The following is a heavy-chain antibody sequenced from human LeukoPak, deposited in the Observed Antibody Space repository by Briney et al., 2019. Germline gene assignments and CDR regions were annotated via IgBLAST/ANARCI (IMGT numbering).Heavy chain of an antibody. D-gene: IGHD5-12*01. Sequence: GASVKVSCKASGYTFTSYAMNWVRQAPGQGLEWMGWINPNSGGTNYAQKFQGRVTMTRDTSISTAYMELSRLRSDDTAVYYCARAPPLYSGYDFPFDYWGQGTLVTVSS. CDR1: GYTFTSYA. CDR2: INPNSGGT. CDR3: ARAPPLYSGYDFPFDY. J-gene: IGHJ4*02. V-gene: IGHV1-2*02.